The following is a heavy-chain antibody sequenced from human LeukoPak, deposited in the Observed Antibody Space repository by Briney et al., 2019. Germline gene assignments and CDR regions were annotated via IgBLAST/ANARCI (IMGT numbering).Heavy chain of an antibody. V-gene: IGHV3-7*01. CDR3: GRWRYASRSPSFDY. Sequence: GALRLSSAASGCTFSSDWMRWGRRAPGKGGEWGAKIKQDGSEKYYMDSVKGRFTISRDNAKNWLFLQMRSLRAEDTAVYYCGRWRYASRSPSFDYWGQGTLVTVSS. CDR2: IKQDGSEK. J-gene: IGHJ4*02. D-gene: IGHD3-10*01. CDR1: GCTFSSDW.